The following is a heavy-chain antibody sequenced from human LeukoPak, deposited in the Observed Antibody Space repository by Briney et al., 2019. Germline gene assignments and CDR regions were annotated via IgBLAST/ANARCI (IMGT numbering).Heavy chain of an antibody. V-gene: IGHV1-69*05. J-gene: IGHJ3*02. Sequence: RGSSVTVSCKASGGTFSSYAISWVRQAPGQGLEWMGGIIPIFGTANYAQKFQGRVTITTDESTSTAYMELSSLRSEDTAVYYCARVWDPDYGDYRTPGAFDIWGQGTMVTVSS. CDR3: ARVWDPDYGDYRTPGAFDI. CDR1: GGTFSSYA. CDR2: IIPIFGTA. D-gene: IGHD4-17*01.